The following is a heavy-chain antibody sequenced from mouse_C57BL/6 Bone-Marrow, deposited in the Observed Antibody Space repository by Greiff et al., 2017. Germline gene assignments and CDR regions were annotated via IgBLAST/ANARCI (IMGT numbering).Heavy chain of an antibody. CDR1: GFTFTDYY. Sequence: EVMLVESGGGLVQPGGSLSLSCAASGFTFTDYYMSWVRQPPGKALEWLGFISNKANGYTTEYSASVKGRFTSSRDNSQSILYLQMNALRADDSATYYCARFLRLDYWGQGTTLTVSS. CDR2: ISNKANGYTT. V-gene: IGHV7-3*01. CDR3: ARFLRLDY. J-gene: IGHJ2*01.